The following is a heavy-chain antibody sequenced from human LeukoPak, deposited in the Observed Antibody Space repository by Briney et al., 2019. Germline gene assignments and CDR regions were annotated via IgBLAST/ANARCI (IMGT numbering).Heavy chain of an antibody. CDR2: INHSGST. CDR3: ARGPSYYDFWSGYYRDFQH. Sequence: PSETLSLTCAVYGGSFSGYYWSWIRQPPGKGLEWIGEINHSGSTKYNPSLKSRVTISVDTSKNQFSLKLSSVTAADTAVYYCARGPSYYDFWSGYYRDFQHWGQGTLVTVSS. V-gene: IGHV4-34*01. CDR1: GGSFSGYY. J-gene: IGHJ1*01. D-gene: IGHD3-3*01.